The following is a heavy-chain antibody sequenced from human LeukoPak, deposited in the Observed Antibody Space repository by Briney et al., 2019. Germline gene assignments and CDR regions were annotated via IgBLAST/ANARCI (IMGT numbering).Heavy chain of an antibody. V-gene: IGHV1-2*02. Sequence: ASVKVSCRASGYTFTAYYMHWVRQAPGQGLEWMGWIDARSGDTKYAQKFQARVTITRDTSIGTAYMELRSLVSDDTAVYYCGSESFCAGGRCSLHRVASWGPGALVTVSS. CDR2: IDARSGDT. D-gene: IGHD2-8*02. J-gene: IGHJ4*02. CDR1: GYTFTAYY. CDR3: GSESFCAGGRCSLHRVAS.